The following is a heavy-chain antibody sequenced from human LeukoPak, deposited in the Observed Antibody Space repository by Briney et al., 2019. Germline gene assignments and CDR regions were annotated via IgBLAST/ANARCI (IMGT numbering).Heavy chain of an antibody. Sequence: SETLSLTCAVYGGSFSGYFWSWIRQPPGKGLEWIGEINRSGSTNYNPSLKSRVTISLDTSKNQFSLKMSSVTAADTAVYYCARGKGMKEYSYGYGYWGQGTLVTVSS. J-gene: IGHJ4*02. CDR1: GGSFSGYF. CDR3: ARGKGMKEYSYGYGY. D-gene: IGHD5-18*01. V-gene: IGHV4-34*01. CDR2: INRSGST.